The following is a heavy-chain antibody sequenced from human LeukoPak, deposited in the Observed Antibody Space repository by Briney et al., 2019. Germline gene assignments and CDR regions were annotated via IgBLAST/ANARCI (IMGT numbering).Heavy chain of an antibody. D-gene: IGHD6-13*01. CDR3: ARAYSSSWSLPFDY. V-gene: IGHV1-2*04. J-gene: IGHJ4*02. CDR2: INPNSGGT. CDR1: GYTLTSYD. Sequence: ASVKVSCKASGYTLTSYDINWVRQAPGQGLEWMGWINPNSGGTNYAQKFQGWVTMTRDTSISTAYMELSRLRSDDTAVYYCARAYSSSWSLPFDYWGQGTLVTVSS.